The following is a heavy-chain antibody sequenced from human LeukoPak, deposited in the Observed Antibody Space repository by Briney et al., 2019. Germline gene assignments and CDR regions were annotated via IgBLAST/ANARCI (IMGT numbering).Heavy chain of an antibody. Sequence: SETLSLTCTVYGGSISSYYWSWIRQPPGKGLEWIGYIYYSGSTNYNPSLKSRVTISVDTSKNQFSLKLSSVTAADTAVYYCARVTDTGYSSGWYKFYFDYWGQGTLVTVSS. D-gene: IGHD6-19*01. CDR1: GGSISSYY. CDR3: ARVTDTGYSSGWYKFYFDY. J-gene: IGHJ4*02. V-gene: IGHV4-59*12. CDR2: IYYSGST.